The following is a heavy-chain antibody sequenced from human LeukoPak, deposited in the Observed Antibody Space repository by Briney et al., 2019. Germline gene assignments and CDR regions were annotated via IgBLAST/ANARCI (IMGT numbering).Heavy chain of an antibody. Sequence: SETLSLTCAVYGASFSDYYWSWIRQPPGKGLEWIGEISHSGSTKYNPSLKSRVTISVDTSKKQFSLKLSSVTAADTAVYYCARGLVNLPPGDYWGQGSLVTVSS. CDR3: ARGLVNLPPGDY. V-gene: IGHV4-34*01. J-gene: IGHJ4*02. CDR1: GASFSDYY. CDR2: ISHSGST. D-gene: IGHD5-24*01.